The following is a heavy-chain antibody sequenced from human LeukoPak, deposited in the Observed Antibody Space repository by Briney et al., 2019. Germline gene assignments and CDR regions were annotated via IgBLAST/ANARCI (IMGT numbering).Heavy chain of an antibody. D-gene: IGHD3-10*02. J-gene: IGHJ4*02. Sequence: SETLSLTCTVSGGSISSGGYYWSWIRQPPGKGLEWIGYIYHSGSTYYNPSLKSRVTISVDRSKNQFSLKLSSVTAADTAVYYCARDMSLDYWGQGTLVTVSS. CDR3: ARDMSLDY. CDR2: IYHSGST. V-gene: IGHV4-30-2*01. CDR1: GGSISSGGYY.